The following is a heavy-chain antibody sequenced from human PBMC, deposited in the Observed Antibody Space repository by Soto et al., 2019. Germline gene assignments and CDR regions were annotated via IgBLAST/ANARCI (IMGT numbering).Heavy chain of an antibody. J-gene: IGHJ3*02. V-gene: IGHV3-7*03. CDR2: IKYDGSET. CDR3: ARCRSYGMEGVERAVDI. CDR1: GFTFSSFW. D-gene: IGHD1-26*01. Sequence: EVHLVESGGGLVQPGGSLRLSCAASGFTFSSFWMNWVRQAPGKGLEWVANIKYDGSETYYADSVKGRFTFSRDNAKNSLYLQMDSLRVEDTAVYYCARCRSYGMEGVERAVDIWGQGTKVTVSS.